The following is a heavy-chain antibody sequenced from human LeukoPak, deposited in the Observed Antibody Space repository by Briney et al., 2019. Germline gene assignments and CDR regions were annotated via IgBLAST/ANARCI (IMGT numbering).Heavy chain of an antibody. CDR1: GGSISSYY. V-gene: IGHV4-59*01. CDR3: ARDGSGLYYFDY. CDR2: IYYSGST. Sequence: SETLSLTCTVSGGSISSYYWSWIRQPPGKGLEWIGYIYYSGSTNYNPSLKSRVTISVDTSKNQFSLKLSAVTAADTAVYYCARDGSGLYYFDYWGQGTLVTVSS. D-gene: IGHD6-19*01. J-gene: IGHJ4*02.